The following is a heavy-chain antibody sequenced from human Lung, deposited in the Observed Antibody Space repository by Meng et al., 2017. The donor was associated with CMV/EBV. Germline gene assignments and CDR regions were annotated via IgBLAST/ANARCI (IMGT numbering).Heavy chain of an antibody. V-gene: IGHV4-4*03. Sequence: VAPQQSAPGLVKPPVTLALPCACPGGSISSSNWCSWVRQPPGKGLEWIGEIYHSGSTNYNPSLKSRVTISVDKSKNQFSLKLSSVTAADTAVYYCASFPPPGKQWLVTDYWGQGTLVTVSS. J-gene: IGHJ4*02. CDR3: ASFPPPGKQWLVTDY. D-gene: IGHD6-19*01. CDR2: IYHSGST. CDR1: GGSISSSNW.